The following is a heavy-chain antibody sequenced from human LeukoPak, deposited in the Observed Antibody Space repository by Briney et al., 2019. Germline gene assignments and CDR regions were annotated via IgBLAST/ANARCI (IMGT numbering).Heavy chain of an antibody. J-gene: IGHJ3*01. CDR3: AKPRDIDSWAFDV. CDR1: GFTFSAYA. V-gene: IGHV3-30*18. Sequence: GGSLRLSCEASGFTFSAYAMTWVRQAPGKGLEWVAAISYDGRNKYYEDSVKGRFTISRDNSKNTLNLQMNSLRTEDTAVFYCAKPRDIDSWAFDVWGQGTMVTVSS. D-gene: IGHD2-15*01. CDR2: ISYDGRNK.